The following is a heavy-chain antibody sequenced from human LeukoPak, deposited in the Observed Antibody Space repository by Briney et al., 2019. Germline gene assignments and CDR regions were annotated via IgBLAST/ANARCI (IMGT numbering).Heavy chain of an antibody. CDR2: IIPIFGTA. J-gene: IGHJ3*02. Sequence: GASVKVSCKASGGTFSSYAISWVRQAPGQGLEWMGGIIPIFGTANYAQKFQGRVTITTDESTSTAYMELSSLRSEDTAVYYCASHCDAICYSSGPRVRATDAFDIWGQGTMVTVSS. CDR1: GGTFSSYA. CDR3: ASHCDAICYSSGPRVRATDAFDI. V-gene: IGHV1-69*05. D-gene: IGHD6-19*01.